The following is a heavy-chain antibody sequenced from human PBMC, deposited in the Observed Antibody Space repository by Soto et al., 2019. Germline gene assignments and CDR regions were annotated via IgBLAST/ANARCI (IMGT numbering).Heavy chain of an antibody. Sequence: QVQLVQSGTEVKKPGSSVKVSCKASGDTFSFYTINWVRQAPGLGLEWLGRINPIDSMSTYAQKFQVRVSMTAHKSSITAYLELRRLTSHATAMYCCAASSGSGNRAFDYWGPGALVTVSS. CDR1: GDTFSFYT. D-gene: IGHD3-10*01. CDR3: AASSGSGNRAFDY. CDR2: INPIDSMS. V-gene: IGHV1-69*02. J-gene: IGHJ4*02.